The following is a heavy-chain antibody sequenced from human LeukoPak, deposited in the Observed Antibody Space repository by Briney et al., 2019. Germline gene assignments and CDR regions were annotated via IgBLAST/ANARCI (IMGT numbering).Heavy chain of an antibody. D-gene: IGHD6-13*01. CDR2: IYYSGST. V-gene: IGHV4-31*03. CDR3: ARGGIAAGTYYFAS. Sequence: SETLSLTCTVSGDSISSGVHYWSWIRQHPGKGLEWFGYIYYSGSTYYNPSLKSRVTISVDTSKNQFSLKLSSVTAADTAVYYCARGGIAAGTYYFASWGQGTLVTVSS. CDR1: GDSISSGVHY. J-gene: IGHJ4*02.